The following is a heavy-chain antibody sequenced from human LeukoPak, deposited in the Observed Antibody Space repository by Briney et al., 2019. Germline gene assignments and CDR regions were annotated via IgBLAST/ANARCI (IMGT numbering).Heavy chain of an antibody. J-gene: IGHJ4*02. CDR3: ARAQWLVFDY. CDR2: INHSGST. V-gene: IGHV4-34*01. D-gene: IGHD6-19*01. Sequence: PSETLSLTCAVYGGSLSGYYWSWIRQPPGKGLEWIGEINHSGSTNYNPSLKSRVTISVDTSKNQFSLKLSSVTAADTAVYYCARAQWLVFDYWGQGTLVTVSS. CDR1: GGSLSGYY.